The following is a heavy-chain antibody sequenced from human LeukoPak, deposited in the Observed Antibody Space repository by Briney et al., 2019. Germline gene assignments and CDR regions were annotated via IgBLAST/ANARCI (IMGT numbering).Heavy chain of an antibody. CDR1: GGSSSGYY. CDR3: ARGRRWLQLSAPFDY. V-gene: IGHV4-34*01. Sequence: SETLSLTCAVYGGSSSGYYWSWIRQPPGKGLEWIGEINHSGSTNYNPSLKSRVTISVDTSKNQFSLKLSSVTAADTAVYYCARGRRWLQLSAPFDYWGQGTLVTVSS. D-gene: IGHD5-24*01. J-gene: IGHJ4*02. CDR2: INHSGST.